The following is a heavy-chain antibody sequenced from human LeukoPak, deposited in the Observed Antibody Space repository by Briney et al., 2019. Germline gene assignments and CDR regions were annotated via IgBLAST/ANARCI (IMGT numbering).Heavy chain of an antibody. CDR2: FIPIFGTA. D-gene: IGHD3-22*01. CDR1: GGTFSSYA. V-gene: IGHV1-69*05. CDR3: ARGANYYDSSGVFDY. J-gene: IGHJ4*02. Sequence: SVKVSCKASGGTFSSYAISWVRQAPGQGLEWVGGFIPIFGTANYAQKFQGRLTITTDESTSTAYMDLSSLRSEDMAVYYCARGANYYDSSGVFDYWGQGTLITVSS.